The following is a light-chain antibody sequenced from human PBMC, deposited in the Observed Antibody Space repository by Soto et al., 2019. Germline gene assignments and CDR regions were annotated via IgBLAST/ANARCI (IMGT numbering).Light chain of an antibody. Sequence: QSALTQPASVSGSPGQSITISCTGTSSGVGGYNYVSWYQQHPGKAPKLMIYEVSNRPSGVSNRFSGSKSGNTASLTISGLQAEDEADYYCGSYTSSSKGVFGTGPKVTVL. CDR1: SSGVGGYNY. CDR3: GSYTSSSKGV. V-gene: IGLV2-14*01. J-gene: IGLJ6*01. CDR2: EVS.